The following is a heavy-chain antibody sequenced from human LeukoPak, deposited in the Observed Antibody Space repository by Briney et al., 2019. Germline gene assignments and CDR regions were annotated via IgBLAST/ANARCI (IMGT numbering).Heavy chain of an antibody. V-gene: IGHV1-69*04. Sequence: GASVKVSCKASGGTFSSYAISWVRQAPGQGLEWMGRIIPILGIANYAQKFQGRVTITADKSTSTAYMELRSLRSDDTAVYYCARDIDYNIDYWGQGTLVTVSS. D-gene: IGHD3-9*01. J-gene: IGHJ4*02. CDR1: GGTFSSYA. CDR3: ARDIDYNIDY. CDR2: IIPILGIA.